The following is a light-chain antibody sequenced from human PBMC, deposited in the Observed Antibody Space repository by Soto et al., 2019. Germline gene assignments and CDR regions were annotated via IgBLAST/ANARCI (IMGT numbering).Light chain of an antibody. CDR2: VAS. V-gene: IGKV1-12*01. Sequence: DIQLTQSPSSVSASVRARVTITSRASQDIGTWLAWYQQKPGKAPKLPNYVASNFQRGGPSRSSGAGSWTDFNFTITTLQPGDFATYHFEQDDSCSFTFGPRTKVYF. CDR1: QDIGTW. CDR3: EQDDSCSFT. J-gene: IGKJ3*01.